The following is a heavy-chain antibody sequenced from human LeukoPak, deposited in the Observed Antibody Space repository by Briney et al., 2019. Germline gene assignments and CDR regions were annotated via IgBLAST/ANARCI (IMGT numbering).Heavy chain of an antibody. CDR1: GYTFTGYY. V-gene: IGHV1-2*02. J-gene: IGHJ1*01. CDR3: ARAPYDILTGYHLIYFQH. CDR2: INPNSGGT. Sequence: ASVKVSCKASGYTFTGYYMHWVRQAPGQGLEWMGWINPNSGGTNYAQKFQGRVTMTRDTSISTAYMELSRLRSDDTAVYYCARAPYDILTGYHLIYFQHWGQGTLVTVSS. D-gene: IGHD3-9*01.